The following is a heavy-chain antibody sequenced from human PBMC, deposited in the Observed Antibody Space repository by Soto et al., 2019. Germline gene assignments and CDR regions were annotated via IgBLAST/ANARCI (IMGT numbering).Heavy chain of an antibody. CDR1: GYTFTGYY. CDR3: AREGYCTNGVCFNYYYYGMDV. J-gene: IGHJ6*02. Sequence: ASVKVSCKASGYTFTGYYMHWVRQAPGQGLEWMGWINPNSGGTNYAQKFQGWVTMTRDTSISTAYMELSRLRSDDTAVYYCAREGYCTNGVCFNYYYYGMDVWGQGTTVTVSS. D-gene: IGHD2-8*01. V-gene: IGHV1-2*04. CDR2: INPNSGGT.